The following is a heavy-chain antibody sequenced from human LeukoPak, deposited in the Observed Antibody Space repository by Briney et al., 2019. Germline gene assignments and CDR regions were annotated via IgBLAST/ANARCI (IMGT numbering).Heavy chain of an antibody. CDR1: GYTFTSYW. V-gene: IGHV5-51*01. J-gene: IGHJ3*02. Sequence: GGSLKISCQGSGYTFTSYWIAWVRQMPGEGLEWMGIIYPGDSDTRYSPSFQGQATISADKSISTAFLQWSSLKASDSAVYYCASLRSYSDAFDIWGQGTMVTVSS. CDR2: IYPGDSDT. D-gene: IGHD2-21*01. CDR3: ASLRSYSDAFDI.